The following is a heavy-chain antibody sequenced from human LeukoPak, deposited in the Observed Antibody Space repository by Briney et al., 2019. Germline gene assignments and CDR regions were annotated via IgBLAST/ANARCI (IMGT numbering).Heavy chain of an antibody. CDR3: ARAPTQPTVYSYGHHTRNKYYFDY. J-gene: IGHJ4*02. D-gene: IGHD5-18*01. V-gene: IGHV4-34*01. CDR1: GGSFSVYY. CDR2: INHSGST. Sequence: SETLSLTCAVCGGSFSVYYWSWIREPRGRAVEWSGEINHSGSTNYNPSLKSRVTISVDTSKNQFSVKVRSVTAAHSAVYYLARAPTQPTVYSYGHHTRNKYYFDYSGQGTLVTVSS.